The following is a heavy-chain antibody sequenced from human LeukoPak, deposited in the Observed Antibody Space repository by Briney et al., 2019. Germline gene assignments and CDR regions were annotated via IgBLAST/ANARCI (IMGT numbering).Heavy chain of an antibody. CDR3: ARHNGSGSYRSRYYFDY. CDR1: GGSISSSSYY. J-gene: IGHJ4*02. D-gene: IGHD3-10*01. V-gene: IGHV4-39*01. CDR2: IYYSGST. Sequence: SETLSLTCTVSGGSISSSSYYWGWIRQPPGKGLEWIGSIYYSGSTYYNPPLKSRVTISVDTSKNQFSLKLSSVTAADTAVYYCARHNGSGSYRSRYYFDYWGQGTLVTVSS.